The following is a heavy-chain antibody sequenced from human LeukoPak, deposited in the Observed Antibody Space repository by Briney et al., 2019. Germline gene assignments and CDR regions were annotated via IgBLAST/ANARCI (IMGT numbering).Heavy chain of an antibody. CDR2: ISFDGSDE. D-gene: IGHD3-3*01. Sequence: PGRSLRLSCAASGFTFRTYNMNWVGQVPGKGLEWVAVISFDGSDEYCADSVKGRFTISRDNSKDMVFLQINSPREDDTAMFYCARGEDFLYSWGQGTLVIVSS. J-gene: IGHJ4*02. CDR1: GFTFRTYN. CDR3: ARGEDFLYS. V-gene: IGHV3-30*03.